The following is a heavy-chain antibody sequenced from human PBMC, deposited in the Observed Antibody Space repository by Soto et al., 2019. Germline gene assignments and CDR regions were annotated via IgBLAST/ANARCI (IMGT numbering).Heavy chain of an antibody. J-gene: IGHJ5*02. D-gene: IGHD3-3*01. CDR2: IYISGNT. V-gene: IGHV4-4*07. CDR1: GGTISGYY. CDR3: ARGQRFSDWFDP. Sequence: SSETLSLTCSVSGGTISGYYWTWIRQPAGKGLEWIGRIYISGNTKYNPSLQSRVTMSLDTSNNQFSLRLTSVTAADTAVYYCARGQRFSDWFDPWGQGTLVTVSS.